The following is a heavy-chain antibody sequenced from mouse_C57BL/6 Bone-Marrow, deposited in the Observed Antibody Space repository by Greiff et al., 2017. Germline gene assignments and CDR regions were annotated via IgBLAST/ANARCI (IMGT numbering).Heavy chain of an antibody. V-gene: IGHV1-80*01. Sequence: VQLQQSGAELVKPGASVKISCKASGYAFSSYWMNWVKQRPGKGLEWIGQIYPGDGDTNYNGKFKGKATLTADKSSSTAYMQLSSLTSEDSAVYFCAREIYYYGSRYFDVWGRGTTVTVSS. CDR3: AREIYYYGSRYFDV. CDR2: IYPGDGDT. CDR1: GYAFSSYW. D-gene: IGHD1-1*01. J-gene: IGHJ1*03.